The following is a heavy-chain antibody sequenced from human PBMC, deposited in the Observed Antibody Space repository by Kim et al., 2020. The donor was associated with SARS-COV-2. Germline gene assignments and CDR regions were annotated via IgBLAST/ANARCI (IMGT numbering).Heavy chain of an antibody. CDR3: ARGQSGGYYGMDV. D-gene: IGHD2-15*01. CDR2: ISTYNGNT. Sequence: ASVKVSCKASGYTFANYGFTWVRQAPGQGLEWLGWISTYNGNTNYAQKLQGRVTMTTDTSTSTAYMDLRSLRSDDTAVYYCARGQSGGYYGMDVWGQGTTVTVSS. V-gene: IGHV1-18*01. J-gene: IGHJ6*02. CDR1: GYTFANYG.